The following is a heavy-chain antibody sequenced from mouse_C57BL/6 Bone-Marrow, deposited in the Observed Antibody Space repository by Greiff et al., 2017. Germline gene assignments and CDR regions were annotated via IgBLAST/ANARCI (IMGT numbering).Heavy chain of an antibody. Sequence: VQLQQPGAELVKPGASVKLSCKASGYTFTSYWMPWVKQRPGQGLEWIGEIDPSDSYTNYNQKFKGKATLTVDTSSSTAYMQLSSLTSEDSAVYYCAREGYYGSSYYWYFDVWGTGTTVTVSS. CDR1: GYTFTSYW. CDR2: IDPSDSYT. CDR3: AREGYYGSSYYWYFDV. J-gene: IGHJ1*03. D-gene: IGHD1-1*01. V-gene: IGHV1-50*01.